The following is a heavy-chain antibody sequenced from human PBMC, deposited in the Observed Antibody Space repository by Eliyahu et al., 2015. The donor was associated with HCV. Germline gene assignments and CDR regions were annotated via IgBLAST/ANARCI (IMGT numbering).Heavy chain of an antibody. J-gene: IGHJ4*02. CDR3: AHRQWHYFDY. V-gene: IGHV2-5*01. D-gene: IGHD5-12*01. CDR1: GVSLSTSGVG. Sequence: QITLKESGPTLVKPTQTLTLTCTFSGVSLSTSGVGVGYFRQPPGKALEWLALIYWNDEKHFSPSLKSRLTITKDTAKNEVVLTMTNMDPVDTATYHCAHRQWHYFDYWGQGTLVTVSS. CDR2: IYWNDEK.